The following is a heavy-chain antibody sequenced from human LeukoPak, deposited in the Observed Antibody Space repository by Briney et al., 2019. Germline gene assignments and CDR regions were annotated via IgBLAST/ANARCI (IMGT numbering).Heavy chain of an antibody. J-gene: IGHJ4*02. V-gene: IGHV1-18*01. D-gene: IGHD3-22*01. CDR1: GYTFTSYG. Sequence: ASVKVSCKASGYTFTSYGISWVRQAPGQGLEWMGWISAYNGNTNYAQKLQGRVTMTTDTSTSTAYMELRSLRSDDTAVYYCAREWTYYYDSSGYPGGNGYWGQGILVTVSS. CDR3: AREWTYYYDSSGYPGGNGY. CDR2: ISAYNGNT.